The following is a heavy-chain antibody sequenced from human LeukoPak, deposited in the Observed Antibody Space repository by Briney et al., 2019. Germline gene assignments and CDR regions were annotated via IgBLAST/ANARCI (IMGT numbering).Heavy chain of an antibody. CDR1: KFTFSSYA. CDR3: AKNIAGALRGGAFDI. D-gene: IGHD1-26*01. CDR2: ISGRGGTT. V-gene: IGHV3-23*01. Sequence: GGSLRLSCVASKFTFSSYALTWVRQAPGKGLEWVSAISGRGGTTYYADSVKGRFTISRDNFKNTLYLQMNSLRAEDTAVYYCAKNIAGALRGGAFDIWGQGTMVTVSS. J-gene: IGHJ3*02.